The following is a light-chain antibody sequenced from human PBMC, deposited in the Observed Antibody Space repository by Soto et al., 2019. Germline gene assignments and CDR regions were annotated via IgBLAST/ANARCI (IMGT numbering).Light chain of an antibody. CDR2: GAS. CDR1: QSASSSY. Sequence: EIVLTQSPGTLSLSPGERATLSCRASQSASSSYLAWYQQKPGQAPRLLIDGASSRSTGSPDRFSGSGSGRDFTLTISRLEPEDFAVYYCQQYGSSPTLTFGGGTKVEIK. J-gene: IGKJ4*01. CDR3: QQYGSSPTLT. V-gene: IGKV3-20*01.